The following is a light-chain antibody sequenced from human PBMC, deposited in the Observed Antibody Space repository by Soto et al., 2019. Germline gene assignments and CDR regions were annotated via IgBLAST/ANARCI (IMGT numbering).Light chain of an antibody. CDR3: QQYNNWPWT. CDR2: GAS. V-gene: IGKV3-15*01. Sequence: EIVMTQSPATLSVYPGERATLSCRASQSVSSNLAWYQQKPGQAPRLLIYGASTRATGIPARFSGSGSGTEVTLTISSLQSEDFAVYYCQQYNNWPWTFGQGTKVEIK. J-gene: IGKJ1*01. CDR1: QSVSSN.